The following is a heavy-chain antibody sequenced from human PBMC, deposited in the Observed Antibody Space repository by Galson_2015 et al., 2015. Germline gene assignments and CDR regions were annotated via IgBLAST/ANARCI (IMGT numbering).Heavy chain of an antibody. CDR1: GYNFATYW. V-gene: IGHV5-51*01. Sequence: QSGAEVKKPGESLKISCKGSGYNFATYWIGWVRQMPGKGLEWMGMIYPGDSDTTYSPSFQGQVSISADNSISTAYLQWSSLKASDNTAIYYCARHLSMVLGVMRGMDVWGQGTTVTVSS. CDR3: ARHLSMVLGVMRGMDV. CDR2: IYPGDSDT. D-gene: IGHD3-10*01. J-gene: IGHJ6*02.